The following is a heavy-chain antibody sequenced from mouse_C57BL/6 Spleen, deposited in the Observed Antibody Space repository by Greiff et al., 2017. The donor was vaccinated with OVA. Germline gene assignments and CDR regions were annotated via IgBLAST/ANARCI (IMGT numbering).Heavy chain of an antibody. J-gene: IGHJ3*01. D-gene: IGHD1-1*01. CDR1: GYTFTSYW. CDR3: ARSRYYGSSSAWFAY. CDR2: IYPSASET. Sequence: QVQLQQPGAELVRPGSSVKLSCKASGYTFTSYWMDWVKQRPGQGLEWIGNIYPSASETHYNQKFKDKATLTVDKSSSTAYMQLSSLTSEDSAVYYCARSRYYGSSSAWFAYWGQGTLVTVSA. V-gene: IGHV1-61*01.